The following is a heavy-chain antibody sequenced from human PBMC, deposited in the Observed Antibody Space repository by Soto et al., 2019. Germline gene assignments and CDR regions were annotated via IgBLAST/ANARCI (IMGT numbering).Heavy chain of an antibody. V-gene: IGHV1-2*02. J-gene: IGHJ5*02. Sequence: ASVKVSCKASGYTFTGYYMHWVRQAPGQGLEWMGWINPNSGGTNYAQKFQGRVTMTRDTSISTAYMELSRLRSDDTAVYYCERGDLGYCSSTSCYTGWFDPWGQGTLVTVSS. CDR1: GYTFTGYY. CDR3: ERGDLGYCSSTSCYTGWFDP. CDR2: INPNSGGT. D-gene: IGHD2-2*02.